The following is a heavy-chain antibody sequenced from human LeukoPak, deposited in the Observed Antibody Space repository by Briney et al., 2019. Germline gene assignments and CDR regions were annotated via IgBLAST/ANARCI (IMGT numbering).Heavy chain of an antibody. J-gene: IGHJ4*02. CDR2: INPDNAGT. D-gene: IGHD1-20*01. Sequence: ASVKVSCTASGYTFTDYHIHWERQAPGQGLEWMGWINPDNAGTNYAQQFQGRVTMTGDTSISTAYMELSRLTSDDTAVYYCARRKSNSNEGFVYWGQGTLVTVSS. CDR1: GYTFTDYH. V-gene: IGHV1-2*02. CDR3: ARRKSNSNEGFVY.